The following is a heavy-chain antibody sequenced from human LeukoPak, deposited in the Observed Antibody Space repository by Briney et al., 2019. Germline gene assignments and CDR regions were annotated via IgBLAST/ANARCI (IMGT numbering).Heavy chain of an antibody. CDR3: ARVKDISTGPLDY. Sequence: GASVKVSCKASGGTFSSYAISWVRQAPGQGLEWMGGIIPIFGTANYAQKFQGRVTITADESTSTAYMELSGLRSEDTAVYYCARVKDISTGPLDYWGQGTLVTVSS. D-gene: IGHD3-9*01. CDR1: GGTFSSYA. J-gene: IGHJ4*02. CDR2: IIPIFGTA. V-gene: IGHV1-69*13.